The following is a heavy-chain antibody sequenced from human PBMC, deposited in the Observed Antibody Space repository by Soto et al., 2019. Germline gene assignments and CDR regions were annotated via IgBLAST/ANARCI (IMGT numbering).Heavy chain of an antibody. Sequence: GGSLRLSCAASGFTFSSYGMHWVRQAPGKGLEWVAVISYDGSNKYYADSVKGRFTISRDNSKNTLYLQMNSLRAEDTAVYYCAKDRSSPGYYYYGMDIWGQGTTVTVSS. D-gene: IGHD6-6*01. CDR3: AKDRSSPGYYYYGMDI. CDR2: ISYDGSNK. V-gene: IGHV3-30*18. J-gene: IGHJ6*02. CDR1: GFTFSSYG.